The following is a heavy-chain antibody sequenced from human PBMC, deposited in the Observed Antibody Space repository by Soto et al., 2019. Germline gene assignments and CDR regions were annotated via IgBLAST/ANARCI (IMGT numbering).Heavy chain of an antibody. CDR1: GGSISSGGYY. CDR2: IFYSGST. Sequence: SETLSLTCTVSGGSISSGGYYWSWIRQHPGKGLEWIGYIFYSGSTYYNPSLKSRVTISVDTSKSQFSLKLSSVTAADTAVYYCARDFTDSSGPTLGMGVWGQGTTVTVSS. J-gene: IGHJ6*02. CDR3: ARDFTDSSGPTLGMGV. D-gene: IGHD6-19*01. V-gene: IGHV4-31*03.